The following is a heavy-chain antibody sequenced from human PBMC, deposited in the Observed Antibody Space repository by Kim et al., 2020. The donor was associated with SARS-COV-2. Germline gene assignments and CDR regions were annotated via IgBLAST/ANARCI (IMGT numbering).Heavy chain of an antibody. CDR2: ISAYNGNT. J-gene: IGHJ4*02. D-gene: IGHD6-19*01. V-gene: IGHV1-18*04. Sequence: ASVKVSCKASGYTFTSYGISWVRQAPGQGLEWMGWISAYNGNTNYAQKLQGRVTMTTDTSTSTAYMELRSLRSDDTAVYYCAVTLQWLVTEEGSFDYWGQGTLVTVSS. CDR1: GYTFTSYG. CDR3: AVTLQWLVTEEGSFDY.